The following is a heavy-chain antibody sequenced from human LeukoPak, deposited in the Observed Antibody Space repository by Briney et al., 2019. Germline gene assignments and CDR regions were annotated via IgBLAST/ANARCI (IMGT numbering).Heavy chain of an antibody. V-gene: IGHV1-18*01. J-gene: IGHJ4*02. Sequence: ASVKVSCKASGYTFTTYGISWVRQAPGQGVEWMGRISAYNGNTNYAQKLQGRVTMTTDTSTSTAYMELRSLRSDDTAVYYCARFPLLDPGDYYDSSGYYYEGIYFDYWGQGTLVTVSS. CDR3: ARFPLLDPGDYYDSSGYYYEGIYFDY. CDR1: GYTFTTYG. CDR2: ISAYNGNT. D-gene: IGHD3-22*01.